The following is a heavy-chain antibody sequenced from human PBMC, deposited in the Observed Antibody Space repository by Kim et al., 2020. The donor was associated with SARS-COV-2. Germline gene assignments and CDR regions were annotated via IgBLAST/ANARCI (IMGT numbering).Heavy chain of an antibody. Sequence: GGSLRLSCAASGFTFSSYAMSWVRQAPGKGLEWVSAISGSGGSTYYADSVKGRFTISRDNSKNTLYLQMNSLRAEDTAVYYCAKEIRQSYYDRSGYYSGALGDWGQETLVAVSS. CDR2: ISGSGGST. J-gene: IGHJ4*02. D-gene: IGHD3-22*01. CDR3: AKEIRQSYYDRSGYYSGALGD. V-gene: IGHV3-23*01. CDR1: GFTFSSYA.